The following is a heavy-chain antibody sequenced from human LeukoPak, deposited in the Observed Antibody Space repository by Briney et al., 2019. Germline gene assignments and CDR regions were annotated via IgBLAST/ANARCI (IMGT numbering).Heavy chain of an antibody. CDR2: LNPNSGNT. Sequence: GASVKVSCKASGYTFTSYDINWVRQATGQGLEWMGWLNPNSGNTGYAQKFQGRVTMTRNTSISTAYMELSSLRSEDTAVYYCARDGLDMGFGESWGQGTLVTVSS. CDR1: GYTFTSYD. V-gene: IGHV1-8*01. D-gene: IGHD3-10*01. CDR3: ARDGLDMGFGES. J-gene: IGHJ5*02.